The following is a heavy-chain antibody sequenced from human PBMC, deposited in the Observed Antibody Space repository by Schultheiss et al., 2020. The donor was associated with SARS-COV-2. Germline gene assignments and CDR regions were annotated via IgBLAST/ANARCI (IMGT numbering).Heavy chain of an antibody. CDR2: IKQDGSEK. CDR1: GFTFSSYW. Sequence: GGSLRLSCAASGFTFSSYWMSWVRQAPGKGLEWVANIKQDGSEKYYVDSVKGRFTISRDNAKNSLYLQMNSLRAEDTAVYYCARAAIVTIAMAQHFDHWGQGTLVTVSS. CDR3: ARAAIVTIAMAQHFDH. V-gene: IGHV3-7*03. D-gene: IGHD5-18*01. J-gene: IGHJ4*02.